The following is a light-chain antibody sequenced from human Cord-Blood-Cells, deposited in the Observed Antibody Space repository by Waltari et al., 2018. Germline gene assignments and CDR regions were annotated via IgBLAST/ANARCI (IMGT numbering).Light chain of an antibody. J-gene: IGLJ2*01. CDR1: SSDVGGYHY. CDR2: EVS. CDR3: SSYAGSNNLV. V-gene: IGLV2-8*01. Sequence: QSALTQPPSAPGSPGQSVTISCTGTSSDVGGYHYVSWYQQHPGKAPKLMIYEVSNRPSGVPDRFSGSKSGNTASLTVSGLQAEDEADYYCSSYAGSNNLVFGGGTKLTVL.